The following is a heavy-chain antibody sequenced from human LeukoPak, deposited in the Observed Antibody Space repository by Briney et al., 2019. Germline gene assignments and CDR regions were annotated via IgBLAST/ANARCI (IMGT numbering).Heavy chain of an antibody. CDR2: IYHSGST. CDR3: ARVELRFSNWFDP. J-gene: IGHJ5*02. CDR1: GYSISSGYY. V-gene: IGHV4-38-2*02. Sequence: SETLSLTCTVSGYSISSGYYWGWIRPPPGKGLEWIGNIYHSGSTYYNPSLKSRVTISVDTSKNQFSLKLSSVTAADTAVYYCARVELRFSNWFDPWGQGTLVTVSS. D-gene: IGHD3-3*01.